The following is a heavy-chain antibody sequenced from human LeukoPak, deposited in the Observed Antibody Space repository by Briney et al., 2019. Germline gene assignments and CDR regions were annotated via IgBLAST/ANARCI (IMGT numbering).Heavy chain of an antibody. CDR1: GFTFSSYA. D-gene: IGHD2-8*01. Sequence: GGSLRLSCAASGFTFSSYAMHWVRQAPGKGLEWVAVISYDGSNKYYADSVKGRFTISRDNSKNTLYLQMNSLRAEDTAVYYCARGSFSPRQFMVYAIDDYWGQGTLVTVSS. J-gene: IGHJ4*02. V-gene: IGHV3-30-3*01. CDR2: ISYDGSNK. CDR3: ARGSFSPRQFMVYAIDDY.